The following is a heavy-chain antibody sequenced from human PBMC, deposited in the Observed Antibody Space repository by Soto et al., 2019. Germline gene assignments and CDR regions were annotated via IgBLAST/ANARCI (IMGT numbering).Heavy chain of an antibody. Sequence: PGGSLRLSCAASGFTFSSYAMSWVRQAPGKGLEWVSAISGSGGSTYYADSVKGRFTISRDNSKNTLYLQMNSLRAEDTAVYYCAKDNDSSFYYYGDYYYGMDVWGQGTTVTVSS. V-gene: IGHV3-23*01. CDR3: AKDNDSSFYYYGDYYYGMDV. CDR1: GFTFSSYA. D-gene: IGHD3-22*01. CDR2: ISGSGGST. J-gene: IGHJ6*02.